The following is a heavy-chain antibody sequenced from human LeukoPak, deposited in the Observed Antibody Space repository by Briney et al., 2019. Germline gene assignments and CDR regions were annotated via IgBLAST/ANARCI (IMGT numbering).Heavy chain of an antibody. D-gene: IGHD3-10*01. CDR2: ISGDGGST. J-gene: IGHJ4*02. Sequence: PGGSLRLSCAASGFTFDKSAMDWVRQAPGKGLEWVSVISGDGGSTYYANSVKGRFTISRDNSKNSLYLQMSSLRTEDTAFYYCAKASSGSSYSPIDYWGQGTLVTVSS. V-gene: IGHV3-43*02. CDR3: AKASSGSSYSPIDY. CDR1: GFTFDKSA.